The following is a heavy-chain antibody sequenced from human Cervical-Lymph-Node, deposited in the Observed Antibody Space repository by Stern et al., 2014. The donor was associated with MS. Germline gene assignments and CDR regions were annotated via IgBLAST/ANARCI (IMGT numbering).Heavy chain of an antibody. CDR1: GYTFISYY. J-gene: IGHJ6*02. CDR2: VNANGGSA. Sequence: QVQLVQSGAKLKKPGASVKVSCKGSGYTFISYYIHWVRQAPGQGLEWMWTVNANGGSARYAQKFQGRVTMASDTSTSTVSMELSSLRSEDTAVYYCATLYDSSGNYGMEVWGQGTTVIVSS. CDR3: ATLYDSSGNYGMEV. V-gene: IGHV1-46*01. D-gene: IGHD5/OR15-5a*01.